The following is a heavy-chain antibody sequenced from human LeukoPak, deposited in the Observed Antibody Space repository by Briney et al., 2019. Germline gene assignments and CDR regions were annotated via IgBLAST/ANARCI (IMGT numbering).Heavy chain of an antibody. V-gene: IGHV3-23*01. CDR1: GFTFSSYA. Sequence: PGGSLRLSCAASGFTFSSYAMNWVRQAPGKGLEWVSVISGSGRTTYYADSVKGRFTISRDNSKNTVYVQMNSLRAEDTAVYYCATLNVDSSQLQADYWGQGTLVTVSS. D-gene: IGHD4-11*01. CDR2: ISGSGRTT. J-gene: IGHJ4*02. CDR3: ATLNVDSSQLQADY.